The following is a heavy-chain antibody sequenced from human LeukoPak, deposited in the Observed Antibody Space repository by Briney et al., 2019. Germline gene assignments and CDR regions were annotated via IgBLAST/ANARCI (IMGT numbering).Heavy chain of an antibody. CDR1: GFPFSSYW. J-gene: IGHJ4*02. Sequence: HPGGSLRLSCVASGFPFSSYWMTWVRQAPGKGLEWVANIKQYGSKKFYVDSVKGRFTISRDNAKNSLYLQMNSLRAEDTAIYYCKRVGYIDEGIDYWGQGTLVTVSS. CDR3: KRVGYIDEGIDY. D-gene: IGHD5-24*01. V-gene: IGHV3-7*04. CDR2: IKQYGSKK.